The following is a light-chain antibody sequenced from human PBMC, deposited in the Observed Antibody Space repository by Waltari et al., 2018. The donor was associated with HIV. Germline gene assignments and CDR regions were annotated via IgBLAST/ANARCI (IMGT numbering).Light chain of an antibody. CDR2: GAS. CDR1: QSISSY. Sequence: DIQMTQSPSSLSASVGDRVTITCRASQSISSYLNWYQQKPGKAPQLLIYGASSLQSGVPSRFSGTGSGTDFSLTISSLQPEDFATYYCQQSYSPKWTFGQGTKVDIK. CDR3: QQSYSPKWT. V-gene: IGKV1-39*01. J-gene: IGKJ1*01.